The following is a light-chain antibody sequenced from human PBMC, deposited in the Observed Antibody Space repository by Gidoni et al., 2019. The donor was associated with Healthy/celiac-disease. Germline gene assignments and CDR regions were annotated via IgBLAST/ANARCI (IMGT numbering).Light chain of an antibody. V-gene: IGKV2-28*01. CDR2: LVS. CDR1: QSPLHSNGYNY. CDR3: IQALQTRGFT. Sequence: DSVMTQSPLSLPVTPGEPASISCRSSQSPLHSNGYNYLDWYLQTPGQSPQLLIELVSNRASGVPDRFSGSGSGTDFTLKISRVEAEDVGVYYCIQALQTRGFTFGPGTKVDIK. J-gene: IGKJ3*01.